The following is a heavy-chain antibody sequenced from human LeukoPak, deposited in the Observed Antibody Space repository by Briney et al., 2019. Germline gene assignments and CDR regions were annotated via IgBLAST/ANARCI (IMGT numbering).Heavy chain of an antibody. V-gene: IGHV1-8*02. CDR3: ARGSGIAAAGTVDY. CDR1: GYTFTSYG. Sequence: ASVKVSCKASGYTFTSYGISWMRQAPGQGLEWMGWMNPNSGNTGYAQKFQGRVTMTRNTSISTAYMELSSLRSEDTAVYYCARGSGIAAAGTVDYWGQGTLVTVSS. J-gene: IGHJ4*02. CDR2: MNPNSGNT. D-gene: IGHD6-13*01.